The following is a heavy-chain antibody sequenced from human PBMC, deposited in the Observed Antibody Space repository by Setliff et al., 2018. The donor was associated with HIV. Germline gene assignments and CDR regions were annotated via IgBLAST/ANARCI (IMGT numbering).Heavy chain of an antibody. CDR1: NYTFTNYA. V-gene: IGHV1-18*01. CDR2: ISAYDGDT. J-gene: IGHJ4*02. Sequence: ASVKVSCKASNYTFTNYAITWVRQAPGQRPEWMGWISAYDGDTKYAQKFHNRLSMTADTSTTTAYMDLRGLTSDDTGVYYCARVGLSAVPFPTVYWGQGTLFTVSS. D-gene: IGHD4-4*01. CDR3: ARVGLSAVPFPTVY.